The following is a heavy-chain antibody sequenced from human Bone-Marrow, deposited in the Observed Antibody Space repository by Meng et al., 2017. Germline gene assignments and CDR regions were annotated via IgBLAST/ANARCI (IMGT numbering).Heavy chain of an antibody. J-gene: IGHJ3*02. CDR2: INPRGGST. Sequence: ASVKVSCKASGYTFTSYYMHWVRQAPGQGLEWMGRINPRGGSTSYAQKFQGRVTMTRDTSTSTVYMELSSLRSEDTAVYYCARGDGVFYYDSRGYYSNYTRHAFDIWGQGTMVTVSS. CDR1: GYTFTSYY. D-gene: IGHD3-22*01. V-gene: IGHV1-46*01. CDR3: ARGDGVFYYDSRGYYSNYTRHAFDI.